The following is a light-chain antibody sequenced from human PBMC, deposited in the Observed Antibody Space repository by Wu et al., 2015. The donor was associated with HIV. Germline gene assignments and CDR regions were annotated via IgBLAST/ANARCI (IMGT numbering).Light chain of an antibody. CDR3: LQNASPPLT. CDR1: QSVSGY. J-gene: IGKJ4*01. V-gene: IGKV3-20*01. CDR2: AAS. Sequence: EIVLTQSPATLSLSPGERATLSCRASQSVSGYLAWYQQKPGQAPRLLIYAASNRATGIADRFSGSGSGTDFTLTITRLQPEDCAVYYCLQNASPPLTFGGGTKVEI.